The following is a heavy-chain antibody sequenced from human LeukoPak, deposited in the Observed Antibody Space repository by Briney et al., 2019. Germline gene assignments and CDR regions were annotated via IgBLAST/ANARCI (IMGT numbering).Heavy chain of an antibody. CDR1: GFSFYDYA. V-gene: IGHV3-23*01. J-gene: IGHJ4*02. D-gene: IGHD2-21*02. Sequence: GRSLRISCAASGFSFYDYAMTWVRRAPGKGLEWVSSISETGRTTSYTDSVKGRFTISRDKSKSTLHLQMNRLRAEDTALYYCAKDHDNTDSYYYFDSWGQGTLVTVSS. CDR2: ISETGRTT. CDR3: AKDHDNTDSYYYFDS.